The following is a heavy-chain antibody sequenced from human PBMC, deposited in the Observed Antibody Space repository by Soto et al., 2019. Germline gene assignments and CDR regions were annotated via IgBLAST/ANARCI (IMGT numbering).Heavy chain of an antibody. CDR3: ARQRDYYDTSGDSYFDY. J-gene: IGHJ4*02. CDR1: GGSFSGYY. CDR2: INQSGST. Sequence: SETLSLTCAVYGGSFSGYYWTWTRQPPGKGLEWIGEINQSGSTNYNPSLKSRVTISVDTSKNQFSLKLSSVTAADTAVYYCARQRDYYDTSGDSYFDYWGQGTLVTVSS. D-gene: IGHD3-22*01. V-gene: IGHV4-34*01.